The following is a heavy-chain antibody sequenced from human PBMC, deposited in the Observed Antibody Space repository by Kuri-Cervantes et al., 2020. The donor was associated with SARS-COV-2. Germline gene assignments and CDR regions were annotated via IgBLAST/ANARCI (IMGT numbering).Heavy chain of an antibody. CDR1: GYTLTELS. V-gene: IGHV1-24*01. D-gene: IGHD6-13*01. Sequence: ASVKVSCKVSGYTLTELSMHWVRQAPGKGLEWMGGFDPEDGETIYAQKFQGRVTMTEDTSTDTAYMELSSLRSEDTAVYYCARGGHSSTATPEFDYWGQGTLVTVSS. CDR2: FDPEDGET. CDR3: ARGGHSSTATPEFDY. J-gene: IGHJ4*02.